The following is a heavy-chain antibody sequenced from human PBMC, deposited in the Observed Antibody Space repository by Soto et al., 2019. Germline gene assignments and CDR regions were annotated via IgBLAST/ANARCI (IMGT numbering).Heavy chain of an antibody. CDR1: GGSVSNYL. J-gene: IGHJ4*02. Sequence: SSETLSLTCSVSGGSVSNYLWSWIRQSPGKGLEWIGYIYNSGSTKYNPSLKSRVSISVDKSKNQLSLKLNAVTAADTAVYYCAFGDSLGTLDYWGQGSLVTVSS. CDR3: AFGDSLGTLDY. CDR2: IYNSGST. D-gene: IGHD3-10*01. V-gene: IGHV4-59*02.